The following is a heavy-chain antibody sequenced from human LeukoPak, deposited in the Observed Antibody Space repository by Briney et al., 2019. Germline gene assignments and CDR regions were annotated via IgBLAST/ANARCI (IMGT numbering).Heavy chain of an antibody. CDR2: IYTSGST. CDR1: GGSISSYY. CDR3: ARRGSGSRGDFDY. V-gene: IGHV4-4*07. Sequence: SETLSLTCTVSGGSISSYYWSWIRQPAGRGLEWIGRIYTSGSTNYNPSLKSRVTMSVGTSKNQFSLKLTSVTAADTAVYYCARRGSGSRGDFDYWGQGTLVTVSS. D-gene: IGHD2-15*01. J-gene: IGHJ4*02.